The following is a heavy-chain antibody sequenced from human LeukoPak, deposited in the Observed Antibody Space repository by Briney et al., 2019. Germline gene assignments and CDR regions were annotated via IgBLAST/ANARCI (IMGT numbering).Heavy chain of an antibody. D-gene: IGHD6-19*01. CDR1: GFTFDDYA. Sequence: GRSLRLSCAASGFTFDDYAVHWVRQAPGKGLEWVSGISWNSGSIGYADSVKGRFTISRDNAKNSLYLQMNSLRAEDTALYYCAKDRDSGGWYYFDYWGQGTLVTVSS. J-gene: IGHJ4*02. CDR3: AKDRDSGGWYYFDY. CDR2: ISWNSGSI. V-gene: IGHV3-9*01.